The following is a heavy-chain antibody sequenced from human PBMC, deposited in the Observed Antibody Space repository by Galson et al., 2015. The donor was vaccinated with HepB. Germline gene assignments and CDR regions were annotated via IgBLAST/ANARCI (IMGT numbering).Heavy chain of an antibody. Sequence: SLRLSCAASEFTFSTYWMSWVRQAPGKGLESVANINLDGSQTFYVDSVKGRFTISRDNAKDSLFLQMNSLRAEDTAVYYCARDGEGAVEYDHWGQGTLVTVSS. CDR2: INLDGSQT. D-gene: IGHD6-19*01. CDR3: ARDGEGAVEYDH. CDR1: EFTFSTYW. V-gene: IGHV3-7*01. J-gene: IGHJ4*02.